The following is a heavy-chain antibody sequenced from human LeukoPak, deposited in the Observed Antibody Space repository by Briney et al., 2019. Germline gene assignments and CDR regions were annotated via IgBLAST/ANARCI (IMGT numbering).Heavy chain of an antibody. CDR3: ARSDQRWLYSDY. J-gene: IGHJ4*02. CDR2: IYYTGST. Sequence: SEALSLTCTVSGGSISSGGYYWTWIRQHPGKGLEWIGYIYYTGSTFFNPSLKSRVIISVDTSKNQFSLKLSSVTAADTAVYYCARSDQRWLYSDYWGQGTLVTVSS. D-gene: IGHD5-24*01. CDR1: GGSISSGGYY. V-gene: IGHV4-31*03.